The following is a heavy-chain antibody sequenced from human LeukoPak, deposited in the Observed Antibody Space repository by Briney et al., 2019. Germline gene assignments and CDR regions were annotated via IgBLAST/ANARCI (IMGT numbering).Heavy chain of an antibody. Sequence: PGGSLRLSCAASGFTFSSYSMNWVRQAPGKGLEWVSSISSSSSYIYYADSVKGRFTISRDYAKNSLYLQMNSLRAEDTAVYYCARDRTLVRGVPRYGMDVWGQGTTVTVSS. CDR3: ARDRTLVRGVPRYGMDV. D-gene: IGHD3-10*01. J-gene: IGHJ6*02. V-gene: IGHV3-21*01. CDR2: ISSSSSYI. CDR1: GFTFSSYS.